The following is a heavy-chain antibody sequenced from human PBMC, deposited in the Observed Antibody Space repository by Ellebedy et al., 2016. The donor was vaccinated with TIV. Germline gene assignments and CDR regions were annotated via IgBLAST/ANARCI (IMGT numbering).Heavy chain of an antibody. D-gene: IGHD6-25*01. CDR3: ARSIAAVVDTPQNSFDI. J-gene: IGHJ3*02. CDR2: IDPSDYYT. Sequence: KVSCKASGYDFVNYWISWVRQRPGKGLEWMVRIDPSDYYTNYSPYFQGHVTISTDRSINTAFLQWNSLAASDTAIYYCARSIAAVVDTPQNSFDIWGQGTMVAVSS. CDR1: GYDFVNYW. V-gene: IGHV5-10-1*01.